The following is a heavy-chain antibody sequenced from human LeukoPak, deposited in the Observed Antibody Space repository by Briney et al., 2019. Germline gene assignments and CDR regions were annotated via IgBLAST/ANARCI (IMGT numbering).Heavy chain of an antibody. V-gene: IGHV4-31*03. D-gene: IGHD5-24*01. CDR3: ARDRLDGYVEGGYFDY. Sequence: SQLRSFTHIVSGGSISSGSYFGSWSRQHPKKGLEWIGYIYYSGSTYYNPSLKSRVTISVDTSKNQFSLKLSSVTAADTAVYYCARDRLDGYVEGGYFDYWGQGTLVTVSS. J-gene: IGHJ4*02. CDR2: IYYSGST. CDR1: GGSISSGSYF.